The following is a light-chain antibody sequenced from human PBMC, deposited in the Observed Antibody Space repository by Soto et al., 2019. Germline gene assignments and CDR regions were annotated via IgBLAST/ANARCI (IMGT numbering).Light chain of an antibody. J-gene: IGKJ1*01. V-gene: IGKV3-20*01. CDR1: QTINSRY. CDR3: QQYGTSRT. CDR2: AAS. Sequence: EIELTQSPGTLSLSPGQRATLSCRASQTINSRYLAWYQQKPGQAPRLLIYAASKRAAGIPDRFSGSGSGTEFTLTISRLEPEDFAVYYCQQYGTSRTFGLGTKV.